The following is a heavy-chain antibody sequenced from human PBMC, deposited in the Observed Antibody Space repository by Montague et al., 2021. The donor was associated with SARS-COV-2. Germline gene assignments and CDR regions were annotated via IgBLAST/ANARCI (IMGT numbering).Heavy chain of an antibody. J-gene: IGHJ4*02. D-gene: IGHD3-22*01. V-gene: IGHV3-7*01. CDR3: AREYFDNSGMGHY. CDR2: IKEDGSEK. Sequence: SLRLSCAASGFTFSSYWMSLFRQAPGKGLEWVANIKEDGSEKKYVGSVKGRFTISRDNAKDSLYLQMNSLRAEDTAVYYCAREYFDNSGMGHYWGQGTLVTVSS. CDR1: GFTFSSYW.